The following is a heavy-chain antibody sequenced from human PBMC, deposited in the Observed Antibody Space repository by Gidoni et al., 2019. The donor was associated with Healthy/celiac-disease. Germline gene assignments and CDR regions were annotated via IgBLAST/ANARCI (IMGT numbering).Heavy chain of an antibody. D-gene: IGHD3-3*01. J-gene: IGHJ6*03. V-gene: IGHV7-4-1*02. CDR3: ARSITIFGVVIIDYYYYYMDV. Sequence: QVQLVQSGSELKKPGASVKVSCKASGYTFTSYAMNWVRQAPGQGLEWMGWINTNTGNPPYAQCFTGRFVFSLDTSVSTAYLQISSLKAEDTAVYYCARSITIFGVVIIDYYYYYMDVWGKGTTVTVSS. CDR1: GYTFTSYA. CDR2: INTNTGNP.